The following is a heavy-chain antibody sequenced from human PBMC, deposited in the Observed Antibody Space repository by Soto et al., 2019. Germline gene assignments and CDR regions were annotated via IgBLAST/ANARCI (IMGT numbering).Heavy chain of an antibody. J-gene: IGHJ4*02. D-gene: IGHD3-22*01. CDR1: GFTFSGSA. Sequence: GGSLRLSCAASGFTFSGSAMHWVRQASGKGLEWVGRIRSKANSYATAYAASVKGRFTISRDDSKNTAYLQMNSLKTEDTAVYYCTRTYYYDSSGYYPFDYWGQGTLVIVSS. CDR2: IRSKANSYAT. V-gene: IGHV3-73*01. CDR3: TRTYYYDSSGYYPFDY.